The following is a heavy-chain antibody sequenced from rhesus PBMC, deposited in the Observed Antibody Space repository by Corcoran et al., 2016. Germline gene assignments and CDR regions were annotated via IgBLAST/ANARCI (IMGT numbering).Heavy chain of an antibody. Sequence: EVQLLQSGAEVKKPGASVKISCKASGYTFPDYYLPWLRQAPGNGRDGMWRVDPEDGEAIHAQNVQDRVTITADTSTDTAYMELSILRSEDTAVYYCATGYSSGWYYFDYWGQGVLVTVSS. CDR3: ATGYSSGWYYFDY. CDR2: VDPEDGEA. D-gene: IGHD6-31*01. CDR1: GYTFPDYY. V-gene: IGHV1-111*02. J-gene: IGHJ4*01.